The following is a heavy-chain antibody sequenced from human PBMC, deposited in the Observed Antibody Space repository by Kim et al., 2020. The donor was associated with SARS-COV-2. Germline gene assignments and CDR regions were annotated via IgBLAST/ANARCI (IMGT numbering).Heavy chain of an antibody. V-gene: IGHV3-30*18. CDR3: AKDHFTIFGVVIASYYYGMDV. J-gene: IGHJ6*02. CDR1: GFTFSSYG. CDR2: ISYDGSNK. Sequence: GGSLRLSCAASGFTFSSYGMHWVRQAPGKGQEWVAVISYDGSNKYYADSVKGRFTISRDNSKNTLYLQMNSLRAEDTAVYYCAKDHFTIFGVVIASYYYGMDVWGQGTTVTVSS. D-gene: IGHD3-3*01.